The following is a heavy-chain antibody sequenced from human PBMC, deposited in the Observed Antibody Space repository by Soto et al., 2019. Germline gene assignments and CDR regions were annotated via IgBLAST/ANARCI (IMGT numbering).Heavy chain of an antibody. Sequence: EVQLVESGGGLIQPGGSLRLSCAASGFTVSSNYMSWVRQAPGKGLEWVSVIYSGGSTYYADSVKGRFTISRDNSNNTLYLQMNSLRAEETAVYYCARDRVESGYPEYFQHWGQGTLVTVSS. CDR3: ARDRVESGYPEYFQH. CDR1: GFTVSSNY. CDR2: IYSGGST. D-gene: IGHD3-22*01. V-gene: IGHV3-53*01. J-gene: IGHJ1*01.